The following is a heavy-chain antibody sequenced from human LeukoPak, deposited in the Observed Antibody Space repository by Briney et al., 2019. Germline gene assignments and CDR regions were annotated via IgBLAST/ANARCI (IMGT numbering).Heavy chain of an antibody. D-gene: IGHD3-22*01. J-gene: IGHJ5*02. V-gene: IGHV1-18*01. Sequence: ASVKVSCKASGYSFISYGISWVRQAPGQGLEWMGWISPYNSNSKYTDKVQGRVTMTTDTSTSTAYMELRSLRSDDTAVYYCARGPAVVNWFDPWGQGSLVTVSS. CDR3: ARGPAVVNWFDP. CDR2: ISPYNSNS. CDR1: GYSFISYG.